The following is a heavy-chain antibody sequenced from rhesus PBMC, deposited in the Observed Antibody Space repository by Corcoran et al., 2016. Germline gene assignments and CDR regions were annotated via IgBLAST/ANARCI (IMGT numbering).Heavy chain of an antibody. CDR2: IDSSDSDT. Sequence: EVQLVQSGAEGKRPGESLKISCKTSGYSFTSYWISWVRQMPGKGLEWMGAIDSSDSDTRYSPSFQGQVTSSADKSISTAYLQWSSLKASDTATYYCAKESIAAAAYYYGLDSWGQGVVVTVSS. V-gene: IGHV5-2*01. J-gene: IGHJ6*01. D-gene: IGHD6-25*01. CDR3: AKESIAAAAYYYGLDS. CDR1: GYSFTSYW.